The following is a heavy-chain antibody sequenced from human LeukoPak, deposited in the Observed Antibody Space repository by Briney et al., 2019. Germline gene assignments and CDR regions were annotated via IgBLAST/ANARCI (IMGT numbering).Heavy chain of an antibody. Sequence: GGSLRLSCAASGFTFSDYYMSWIRQAPGKGLEWVSYISSSGSTIYYADSMKGRFAIPRDNAKNSLYLQMNSLRAEDTAVYYCAREGSSSWHFDYWGQGTLVTVSS. V-gene: IGHV3-11*04. CDR3: AREGSSSWHFDY. D-gene: IGHD6-13*01. CDR1: GFTFSDYY. CDR2: ISSSGSTI. J-gene: IGHJ4*02.